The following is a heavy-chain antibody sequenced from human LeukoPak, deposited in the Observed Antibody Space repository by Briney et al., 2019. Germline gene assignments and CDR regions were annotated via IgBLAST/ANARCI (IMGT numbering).Heavy chain of an antibody. D-gene: IGHD6-19*01. CDR2: ISYDGSNT. V-gene: IGHV3-30*18. Sequence: GGSLRLSCAASGFTLSSSGMHWVRQAPGKGLEWVAVISYDGSNTYYADSVKGRFTISRDNSKNTLYLQMNSLRPEDTAVYYCAKDLQTSGLHDAFDIWGQGTMVTVSS. J-gene: IGHJ3*02. CDR1: GFTLSSSG. CDR3: AKDLQTSGLHDAFDI.